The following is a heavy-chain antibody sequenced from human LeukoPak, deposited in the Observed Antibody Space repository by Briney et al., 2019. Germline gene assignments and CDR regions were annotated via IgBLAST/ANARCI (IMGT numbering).Heavy chain of an antibody. Sequence: ASVRVSCKASGYTFNSYGITWVRQAPGQGLEWMGWISAYNGNTNYAQKLQGRVTMTTDTSTSTAYMELRSLRSDDTAVYYCARDPYDRSEGIDYWGQGTLVTVSS. D-gene: IGHD5-12*01. CDR3: ARDPYDRSEGIDY. CDR2: ISAYNGNT. J-gene: IGHJ4*02. CDR1: GYTFNSYG. V-gene: IGHV1-18*01.